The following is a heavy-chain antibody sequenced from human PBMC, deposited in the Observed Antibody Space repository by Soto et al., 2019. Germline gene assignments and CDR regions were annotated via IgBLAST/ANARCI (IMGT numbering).Heavy chain of an antibody. Sequence: GGSLRLSCAASGFTFSSYGMHWVRQAPGKGLEWVEAISYDGSNKYYADSVKGRFTISRDNSKNTLYLQMNSLRAEDTAVYYCAKGRAAPWYYYMDVWGKGTTVTVSS. CDR3: AKGRAAPWYYYMDV. V-gene: IGHV3-30*18. CDR1: GFTFSSYG. J-gene: IGHJ6*03. D-gene: IGHD6-25*01. CDR2: ISYDGSNK.